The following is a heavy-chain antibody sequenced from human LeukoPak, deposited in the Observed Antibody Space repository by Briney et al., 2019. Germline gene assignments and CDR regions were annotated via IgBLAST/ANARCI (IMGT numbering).Heavy chain of an antibody. V-gene: IGHV4-34*01. J-gene: IGHJ4*02. D-gene: IGHD3-10*01. CDR1: GGSFSGYY. Sequence: SETLSLTCAVYGGSFSGYYWSWIRQPPGKGLEWIGEINHSGSTNYNPSLKSRVTISVDMSKNQFSLKLSSVTAADTAVYYCASLGEVYFDYWGQGTLVTVSS. CDR2: INHSGST. CDR3: ASLGEVYFDY.